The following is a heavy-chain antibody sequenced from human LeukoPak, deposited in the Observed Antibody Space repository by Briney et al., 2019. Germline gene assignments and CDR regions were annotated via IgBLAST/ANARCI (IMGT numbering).Heavy chain of an antibody. V-gene: IGHV3-21*01. CDR3: AREGMYCSSTSCYNSYDY. D-gene: IGHD2-2*02. CDR2: ICSSSSYI. Sequence: GGSLRLSCAASGFTFSSYSMNWVRQAPGKGLEWVSSICSSSSYIYYADSVKGRFTISRDNAKNSLYLQMNSLRAEDTAVYYCAREGMYCSSTSCYNSYDYWGQGPLVTVSS. CDR1: GFTFSSYS. J-gene: IGHJ4*02.